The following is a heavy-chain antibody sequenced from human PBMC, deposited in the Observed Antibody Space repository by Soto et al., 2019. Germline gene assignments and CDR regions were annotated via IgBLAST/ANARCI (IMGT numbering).Heavy chain of an antibody. CDR1: GFTFDDYA. Sequence: GGSLRLSCAASGFTFDDYAMHWVRQAPGKGLEWVSGISWNSGSIGYADSVKGRFTISRDNAKNSLYLQMNSLRAEDTALYYCAKDKAEYSSSSDFDYYYYMDVWGKGTTVTVSS. D-gene: IGHD6-6*01. J-gene: IGHJ6*03. V-gene: IGHV3-9*01. CDR2: ISWNSGSI. CDR3: AKDKAEYSSSSDFDYYYYMDV.